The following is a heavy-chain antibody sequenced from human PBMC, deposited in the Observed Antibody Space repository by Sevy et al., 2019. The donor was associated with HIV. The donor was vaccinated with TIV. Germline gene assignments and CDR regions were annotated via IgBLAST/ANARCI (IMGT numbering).Heavy chain of an antibody. V-gene: IGHV3-30*04. Sequence: GGSLRLSCAASGFTFSSYAMHWVRHAPGKGLEWVAVISYDGSNKYYADSVKGRFTIARDNSKNTLYLQMNSLRAEDTAVYYGARDGYVDYYYDSSGYQLDYWGQGTLVTVSS. J-gene: IGHJ4*02. D-gene: IGHD3-22*01. CDR2: ISYDGSNK. CDR3: ARDGYVDYYYDSSGYQLDY. CDR1: GFTFSSYA.